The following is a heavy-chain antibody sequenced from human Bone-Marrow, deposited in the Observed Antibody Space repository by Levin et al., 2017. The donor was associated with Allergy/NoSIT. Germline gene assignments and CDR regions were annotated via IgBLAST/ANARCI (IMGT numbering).Heavy chain of an antibody. CDR2: ITTHGRNT. D-gene: IGHD1-26*01. CDR3: AREGWDY. CDR1: GFTFITHA. Sequence: GESLKISCAASGFTFITHAMSWVRQAPGKGLEWVSGITTHGRNTYYADSVKGRFTISSDDFKNTLYLQMNSLRAEDTAVYYCAREGWDYWGRGTLVTVSS. J-gene: IGHJ4*02. V-gene: IGHV3-23*01.